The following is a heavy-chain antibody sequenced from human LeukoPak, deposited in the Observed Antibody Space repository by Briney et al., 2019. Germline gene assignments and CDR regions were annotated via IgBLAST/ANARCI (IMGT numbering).Heavy chain of an antibody. J-gene: IGHJ4*02. CDR2: ISYNGNT. CDR3: ARVEWETSGILDY. V-gene: IGHV4-39*07. D-gene: IGHD1-26*01. CDR1: GDSISSNIYY. Sequence: PSETLSLTCTVSGDSISSNIYYWGWIRQPPGKGLEWIATISYNGNTYYNPSLKSRVTISVDTSKNQFSLKLSSVTAADTAMYYCARVEWETSGILDYWGQGTLVTVSS.